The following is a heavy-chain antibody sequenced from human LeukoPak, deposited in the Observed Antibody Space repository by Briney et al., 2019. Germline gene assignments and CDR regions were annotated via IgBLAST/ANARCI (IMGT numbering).Heavy chain of an antibody. D-gene: IGHD3-10*02. V-gene: IGHV3-11*04. CDR1: GFTFSDNY. CDR3: AELGITMIGGV. CDR2: ISSSGSTI. J-gene: IGHJ6*04. Sequence: GGSLRLSCAASGFTFSDNYMNWVRQAPGKGLKWVSYISSSGSTIYYADSVKGRFTISRDNAKNSLYLQMNSLRAEDTAVYYCAELGITMIGGVWGRGTTVTISS.